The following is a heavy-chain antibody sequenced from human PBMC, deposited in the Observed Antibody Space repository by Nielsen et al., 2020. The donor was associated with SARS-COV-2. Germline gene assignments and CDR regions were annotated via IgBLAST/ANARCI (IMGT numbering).Heavy chain of an antibody. Sequence: VRQAPGKALEWLSYIGGNGRNIFYADSVKGRFTISRDNSKNTLYLQMNSLRAEDTAVYYCARGDYYDSSGQTSDAFDIWGQGTMVTVSS. CDR2: IGGNGRNI. V-gene: IGHV3-48*01. CDR3: ARGDYYDSSGQTSDAFDI. D-gene: IGHD3-22*01. J-gene: IGHJ3*02.